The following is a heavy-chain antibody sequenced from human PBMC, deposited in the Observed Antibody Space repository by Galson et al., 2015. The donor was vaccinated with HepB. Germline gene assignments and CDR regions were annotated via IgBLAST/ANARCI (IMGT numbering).Heavy chain of an antibody. V-gene: IGHV3-30*18. D-gene: IGHD2-21*01. CDR1: GFIFRDYG. CDR3: AKRGSVIAIDFDY. Sequence: SLRLSCAVSGFIFRDYGMHWVRQAPGKGLEWVAVISHDGSNRHFADSVRGRFTISRDNSKNTQYLQMNSLRAEDTAVYYCAKRGSVIAIDFDYWGQGTLVTVSS. CDR2: ISHDGSNR. J-gene: IGHJ4*02.